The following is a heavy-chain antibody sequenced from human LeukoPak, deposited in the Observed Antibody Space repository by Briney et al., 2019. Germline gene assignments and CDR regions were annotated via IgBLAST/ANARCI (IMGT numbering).Heavy chain of an antibody. Sequence: ASVKVSCKASGYTFTSYYMHWVRQAPGQGLEWMGIINPSGGSTSYAQKFQGRVTMTRDTSTSTVYMELSSLRSEDTAVYYCAREYYHDSSGYTYFDYWGQGTLVTVSS. CDR1: GYTFTSYY. D-gene: IGHD3-22*01. V-gene: IGHV1-46*01. CDR2: INPSGGST. CDR3: AREYYHDSSGYTYFDY. J-gene: IGHJ4*02.